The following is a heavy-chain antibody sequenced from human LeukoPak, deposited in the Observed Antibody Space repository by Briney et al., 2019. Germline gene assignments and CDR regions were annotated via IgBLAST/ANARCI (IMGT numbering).Heavy chain of an antibody. Sequence: GGSLRPSCAASDFTFNNDWMNWVRQAPGKGLEWVGRIKSKIDGGTIDYAAPVKGRFTISRDDSKNTLYLQMNSLKTEDTAVYYCTTGGNVLVAGTRAFDIWGQGTLVTVSS. CDR1: DFTFNNDW. CDR3: TTGGNVLVAGTRAFDI. V-gene: IGHV3-15*07. D-gene: IGHD6-19*01. CDR2: IKSKIDGGTI. J-gene: IGHJ3*02.